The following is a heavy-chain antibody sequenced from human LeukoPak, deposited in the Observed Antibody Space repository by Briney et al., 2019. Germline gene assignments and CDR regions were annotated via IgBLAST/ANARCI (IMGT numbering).Heavy chain of an antibody. V-gene: IGHV3-66*02. Sequence: GGSLRLSRAASGFTVSSNYMSWVRQAPGKGLEWVSVIYSGGSTYYADSVKGRFTISRDNSRNTLYLQMNSLRAEDTAVYYCARATLGGLDPWGQGTLVTVSS. CDR3: ARATLGGLDP. CDR1: GFTVSSNY. CDR2: IYSGGST. J-gene: IGHJ5*02.